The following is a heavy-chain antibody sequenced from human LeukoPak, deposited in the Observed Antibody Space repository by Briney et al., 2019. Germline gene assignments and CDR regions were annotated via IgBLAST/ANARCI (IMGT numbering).Heavy chain of an antibody. CDR2: ISSSGSTI. Sequence: GGSLRLSCAASGFSFSSYEMNWVRQAPGKGLEWVSYISSSGSTIYYPDFVKSGITTSRDNAKNSLYLQMNSLRAEDTAVYYCAREHSGYDFTGRDYYYMDVWGKGTTVTVSS. CDR3: AREHSGYDFTGRDYYYMDV. CDR1: GFSFSSYE. D-gene: IGHD5-12*01. V-gene: IGHV3-48*03. J-gene: IGHJ6*03.